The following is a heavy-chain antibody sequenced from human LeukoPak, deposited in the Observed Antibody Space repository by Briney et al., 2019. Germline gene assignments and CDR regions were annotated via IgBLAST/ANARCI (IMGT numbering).Heavy chain of an antibody. CDR1: GDSISSDY. Sequence: SETLSLTCIVSGDSISSDYWSWIRQSPGKGLEWIGYINYSGSSEYKHSLKSRVTISVDTSKNQFSLKLSSVTAADTAVYYCARSFSSSWSSPWGQGTLVTVSS. D-gene: IGHD6-13*01. V-gene: IGHV4-59*12. CDR3: ARSFSSSWSSP. J-gene: IGHJ5*02. CDR2: INYSGSS.